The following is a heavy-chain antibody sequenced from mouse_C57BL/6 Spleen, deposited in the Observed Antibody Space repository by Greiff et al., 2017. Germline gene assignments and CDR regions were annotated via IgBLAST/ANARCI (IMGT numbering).Heavy chain of an antibody. J-gene: IGHJ1*03. CDR2: IYPRSGNT. V-gene: IGHV1-81*01. CDR1: GYTFTSYG. CDR3: ARSGGNYEGWYFDV. D-gene: IGHD2-1*01. Sequence: QVQLQQSGAELARPGASVKLSCKASGYTFTSYGISWVKQRPGQGLEWIGEIYPRSGNTYYNEKFKGKATLTADKSSSTAYMELRSLTSEDSAVYFCARSGGNYEGWYFDVWGTGTTVTVSS.